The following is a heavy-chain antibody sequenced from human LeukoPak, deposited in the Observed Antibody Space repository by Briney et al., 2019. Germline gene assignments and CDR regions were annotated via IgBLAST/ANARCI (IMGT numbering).Heavy chain of an antibody. V-gene: IGHV1-2*02. Sequence: ASVKVSCKASGYTFTGYYMHWVRQAPGQGLEWMGWINPNSGGTNYAQRFQGRVTMTRDTSISTAYMELSRLRSDDAAVYYCARGYYYDSSGGVVYWGQGTLVTVSS. CDR3: ARGYYYDSSGGVVY. J-gene: IGHJ4*02. CDR2: INPNSGGT. CDR1: GYTFTGYY. D-gene: IGHD3-22*01.